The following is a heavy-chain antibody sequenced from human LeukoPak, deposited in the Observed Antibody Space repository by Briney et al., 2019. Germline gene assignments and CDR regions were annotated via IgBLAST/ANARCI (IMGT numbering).Heavy chain of an antibody. D-gene: IGHD3-9*01. J-gene: IGHJ4*02. CDR1: GFTFSSYW. CDR3: AKEGPDILTGYYRPEYYFDY. CDR2: IKQDGSEK. V-gene: IGHV3-7*01. Sequence: SGGSLRLSCAASGFTFSSYWMSWVRQAPGKGLEWVANIKQDGSEKYYVDSVKGRFTISRDNAKNSLYLQMNSLRAEDTAVYYCAKEGPDILTGYYRPEYYFDYWGQGTLVTVSS.